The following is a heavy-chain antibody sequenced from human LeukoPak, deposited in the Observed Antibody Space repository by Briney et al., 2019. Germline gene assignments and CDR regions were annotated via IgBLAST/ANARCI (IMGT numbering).Heavy chain of an antibody. CDR3: AKASSGYYSAILD. J-gene: IGHJ4*02. D-gene: IGHD3-22*01. V-gene: IGHV3-9*01. Sequence: GGSLRLSCAASGFTFDDYAMHWVRQAPGKGLEWVSGINWNSNNIDYADSVKGRFTISKDNAKNSLYLQMNSLRAEDTALYYCAKASSGYYSAILDWGQGTLVTVSS. CDR2: INWNSNNI. CDR1: GFTFDDYA.